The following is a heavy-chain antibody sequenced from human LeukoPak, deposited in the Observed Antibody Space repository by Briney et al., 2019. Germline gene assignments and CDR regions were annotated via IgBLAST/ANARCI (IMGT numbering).Heavy chain of an antibody. V-gene: IGHV3-30*19. CDR1: GFAFSSYG. CDR3: AKATYYYDSSGYRGGYFDY. CDR2: ILYDGSIG. D-gene: IGHD3-22*01. Sequence: PGGSRRLSCAASGFAFSSYGMHWVRQAPGEGLEWVAVILYDGSIGYYAESVKGRFTISRDNPKNTLYLQMNSLRAEDTAVYYCAKATYYYDSSGYRGGYFDYWGQGTLVTVSS. J-gene: IGHJ4*02.